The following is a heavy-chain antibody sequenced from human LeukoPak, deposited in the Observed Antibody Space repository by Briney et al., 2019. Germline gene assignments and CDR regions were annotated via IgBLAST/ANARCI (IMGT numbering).Heavy chain of an antibody. CDR1: GFTFSSYS. J-gene: IGHJ4*02. V-gene: IGHV3-48*02. CDR2: IGGNCNTI. D-gene: IGHD7-27*01. CDR3: VRDKVWGFDY. Sequence: GWPLSLSCPASGFTFSSYSLNWVRQAPGKGLEGISYIGGNCNTINYADSVKGRFTISRDSAKDSLYLQRDSLRDEETDLYYCVRDKVWGFDYWGEGTLVTVSS.